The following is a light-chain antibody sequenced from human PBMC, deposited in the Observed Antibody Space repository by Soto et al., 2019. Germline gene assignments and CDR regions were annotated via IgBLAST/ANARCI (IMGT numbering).Light chain of an antibody. CDR1: PSVSSNY. CDR3: QRYGSSPLIT. J-gene: IGKJ5*01. V-gene: IGKV3-20*01. CDR2: GAS. Sequence: EIVLTQSPATLSLSPGERATLSCRASPSVSSNYLAWYQQKPGQAPRLLIYGASSRATGIPARFSGSGSGTDFTLTISRLEPEDFAVYFCQRYGSSPLITFGPGTRLEIK.